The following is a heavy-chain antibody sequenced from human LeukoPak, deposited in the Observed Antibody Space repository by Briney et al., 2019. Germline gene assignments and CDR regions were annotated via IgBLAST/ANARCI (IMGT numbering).Heavy chain of an antibody. CDR1: GFTVSSNY. CDR3: ARDLAGASPGFDI. Sequence: GGSLRLSCAASGFTVSSNYMSWVRQAPGGGLEWVSVIYSGGSTYSADSVKGGFTLSRDNSKNTLYLQMNSLRAEDTAVYYCARDLAGASPGFDIWGQGTMVTVSS. J-gene: IGHJ3*02. CDR2: IYSGGST. V-gene: IGHV3-66*01. D-gene: IGHD1-26*01.